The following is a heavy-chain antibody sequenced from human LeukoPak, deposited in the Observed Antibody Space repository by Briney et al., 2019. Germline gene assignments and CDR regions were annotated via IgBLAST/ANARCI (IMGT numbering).Heavy chain of an antibody. CDR2: IYYSGST. V-gene: IGHV4-39*01. J-gene: IGHJ4*02. CDR1: GGSISSSSYY. Sequence: SETLSLTCTVSGGSISSSSYYWGWIRQPPGKGLEWIGSIYYSGSTYYNPSLKSRVTISVDTSKNQFSLKLSSVTAADTAVYYCARHTGRIAGETDYWGQGTLVTVSS. CDR3: ARHTGRIAGETDY. D-gene: IGHD6-13*01.